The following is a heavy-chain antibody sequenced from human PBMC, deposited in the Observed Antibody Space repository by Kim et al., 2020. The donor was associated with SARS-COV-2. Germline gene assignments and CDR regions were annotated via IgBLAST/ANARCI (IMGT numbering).Heavy chain of an antibody. J-gene: IGHJ6*02. Sequence: GGSLRLSCAASGFTFSSYAMSWVRQAPGKGLEWVSAISGSGGSTYYADSVKGRFTISRDNSKNTLYLQMNSLRAEDTAVYYCAKEGGYCSGGSCYSPYYGMDVGGQGTTVTVSS. D-gene: IGHD2-15*01. CDR2: ISGSGGST. CDR3: AKEGGYCSGGSCYSPYYGMDV. V-gene: IGHV3-23*01. CDR1: GFTFSSYA.